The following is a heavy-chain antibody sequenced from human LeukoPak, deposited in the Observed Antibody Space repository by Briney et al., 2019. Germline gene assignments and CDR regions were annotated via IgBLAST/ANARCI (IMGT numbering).Heavy chain of an antibody. CDR1: GGSISSSSYY. CDR3: AARRDTIFGPRRFN. D-gene: IGHD3-3*01. J-gene: IGHJ4*02. V-gene: IGHV4-39*01. CDR2: IYYSGST. Sequence: SETLSLTCTVSGGSISSSSYYWGWIRQPPGKGLEWIGSIYYSGSTYYNPSLKSRVTISVDTSKNQFSLKLSSVTAADTAVYYCAARRDTIFGPRRFNWGQGTLVTVSS.